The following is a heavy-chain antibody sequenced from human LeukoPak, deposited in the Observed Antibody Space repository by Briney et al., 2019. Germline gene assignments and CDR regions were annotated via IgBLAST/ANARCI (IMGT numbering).Heavy chain of an antibody. Sequence: GGSLRLSCAASGFTFSDYTMNWVRQAPGKGLEWVSFISTSGNTMYYADSVKGRFFISRDSAKNSLSLQMNSLRAEDTAIYYCASRFDYWGQGTLVTVSS. CDR2: ISTSGNTM. CDR1: GFTFSDYT. J-gene: IGHJ4*02. V-gene: IGHV3-48*04. CDR3: ASRFDY.